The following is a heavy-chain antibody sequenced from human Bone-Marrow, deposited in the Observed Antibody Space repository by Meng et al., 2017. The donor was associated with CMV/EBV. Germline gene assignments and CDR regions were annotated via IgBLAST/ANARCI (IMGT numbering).Heavy chain of an antibody. V-gene: IGHV4-31*03. Sequence: SETLSLTCTVSGGSISSGGYYWSWIRQHPGKGLEWIGYIYYRGSTYYNPSLKSRVTIAVATSKNQFSLKLSSVAAADTAVYYCAREVAGWAFSSSQIDYWGQGTLVTVSS. CDR1: GGSISSGGYY. CDR3: AREVAGWAFSSSQIDY. CDR2: IYYRGST. D-gene: IGHD6-6*01. J-gene: IGHJ4*02.